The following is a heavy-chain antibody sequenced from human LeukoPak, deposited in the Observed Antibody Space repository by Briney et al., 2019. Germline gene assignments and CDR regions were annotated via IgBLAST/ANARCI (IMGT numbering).Heavy chain of an antibody. CDR3: AKYGVVITTSLDY. Sequence: TGGSLRLSCAASGFTVSSNYMSWVRQAPGKGLEWVSVIYSGGSTYYADSVKGRFTISRDNSKNTLYLQMNSLRAEDTAVYYCAKYGVVITTSLDYWGQGTLVTVSS. D-gene: IGHD3-22*01. CDR1: GFTVSSNY. CDR2: IYSGGST. J-gene: IGHJ4*02. V-gene: IGHV3-53*01.